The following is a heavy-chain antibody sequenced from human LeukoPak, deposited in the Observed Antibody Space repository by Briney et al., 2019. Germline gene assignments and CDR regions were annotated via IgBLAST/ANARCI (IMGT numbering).Heavy chain of an antibody. Sequence: SQTLSLTCAISGDSLSSNSAAWHWLRQSPSRGLEWLGRTYYRSKWYNDYAVSVKSRITINPDTSKNQFSLQLNSVTPEDTAVYYCARMRSIAVALDYWGQGTLVTVSS. CDR2: TYYRSKWYN. D-gene: IGHD6-19*01. J-gene: IGHJ4*02. V-gene: IGHV6-1*01. CDR3: ARMRSIAVALDY. CDR1: GDSLSSNSAA.